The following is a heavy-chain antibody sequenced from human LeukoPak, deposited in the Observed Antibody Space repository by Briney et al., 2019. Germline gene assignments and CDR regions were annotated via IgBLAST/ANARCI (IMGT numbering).Heavy chain of an antibody. CDR1: GGSISSTSYY. J-gene: IGHJ4*02. V-gene: IGHV4-61*05. CDR3: ASYSSGWQIDY. CDR2: IYYSGST. D-gene: IGHD6-19*01. Sequence: PSETLSLTCTVSGGSISSTSYYWGWIRQPPGKGLEWIGYIYYSGSTNYNPSLKSRVTISVDTSKNQFSLKLSSVTAADTAVYYCASYSSGWQIDYWGQGTLVTVSS.